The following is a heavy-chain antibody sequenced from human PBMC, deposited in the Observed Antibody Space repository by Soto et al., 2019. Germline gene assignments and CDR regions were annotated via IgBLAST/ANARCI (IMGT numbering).Heavy chain of an antibody. CDR1: GFSLSTSGVG. D-gene: IGHD3-10*01. CDR3: ATSGTYGSWSLNY. Sequence: QITLKESGPTLVKPTQTLTLTCTFSGFSLSTSGVGVGWIRQRPGKALEWLALIYWDDDKRYSPSLKSSLTIHNDPSNNQGVLTITNMDPVDTAPYYCATSGTYGSWSLNYWVQGTLVTVSS. J-gene: IGHJ4*02. CDR2: IYWDDDK. V-gene: IGHV2-5*02.